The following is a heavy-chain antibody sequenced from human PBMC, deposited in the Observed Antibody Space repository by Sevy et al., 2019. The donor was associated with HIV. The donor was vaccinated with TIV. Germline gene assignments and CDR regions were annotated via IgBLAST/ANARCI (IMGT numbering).Heavy chain of an antibody. CDR1: GFTFSKYS. V-gene: IGHV3-23*01. J-gene: IGHJ4*02. CDR3: AREWCTKPYDY. CDR2: LSFGCGEI. D-gene: IGHD2-8*01. Sequence: GGSLRLSCAASGFTFSKYSMSWVRQPPGKGLEWVSTLSFGCGEINYADSVKGRFTISRDNSKSSVYLQMNNLRPEETAVYYCAREWCTKPYDYWGQGTLVTVSS.